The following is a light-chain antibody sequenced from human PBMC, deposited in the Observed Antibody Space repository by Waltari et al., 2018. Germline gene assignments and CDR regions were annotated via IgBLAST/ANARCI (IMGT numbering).Light chain of an antibody. V-gene: IGLV1-47*01. Sequence: QSVLTQPPSASGTPGQRVTISCSGSSSNLGSNPVYWYQHLPGTAPKLLIYRNSPRPTGVPDRRAGSKSGTTASLAMSGLRSEDEADYYCAAWDNGLSAWVFGGGTKLTVL. J-gene: IGLJ3*02. CDR1: SSNLGSNP. CDR2: RNS. CDR3: AAWDNGLSAWV.